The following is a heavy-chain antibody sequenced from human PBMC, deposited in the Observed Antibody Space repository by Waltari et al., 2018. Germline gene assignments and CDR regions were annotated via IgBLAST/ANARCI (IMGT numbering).Heavy chain of an antibody. J-gene: IGHJ4*02. D-gene: IGHD6-6*01. CDR3: ASTDAARRRYYFDY. Sequence: QVQLVQSGAEVKKPGSSVKVSCKASGGTFSSYAISGVRQAPGQGLEWMGGIIPIFGTANYAQKFQGRVTITADESTSTAYMELSSLRSEDTAVYYCASTDAARRRYYFDYWGQGTLVTVSS. CDR2: IIPIFGTA. CDR1: GGTFSSYA. V-gene: IGHV1-69*12.